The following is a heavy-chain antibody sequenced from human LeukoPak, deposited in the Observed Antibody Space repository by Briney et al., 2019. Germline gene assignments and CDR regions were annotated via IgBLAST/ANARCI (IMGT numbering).Heavy chain of an antibody. V-gene: IGHV3-74*01. CDR2: IKVDGST. CDR3: ARERNSYYMDV. J-gene: IGHJ6*03. Sequence: GGSLRLSCAASGFTFGNYWMHWVRQAPGEGLVWVSGIKVDGSTGFADSVKCRFSISRDNAQNTLYLQRSSLSSEDTAVYYCARERNSYYMDVWGKGTTVTVSS. CDR1: GFTFGNYW.